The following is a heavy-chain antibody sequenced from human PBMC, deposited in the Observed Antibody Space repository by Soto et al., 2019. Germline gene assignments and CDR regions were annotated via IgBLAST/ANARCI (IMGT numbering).Heavy chain of an antibody. CDR3: ARGCDYSSGWYREYYYYGMDV. Sequence: ASVKVSCKASGYTFTSYGISWVRQAPGQGLEWMGWISAYNGNTNYAQKLQGRVTMTTDTSTSTAYMELRSLRSDDTAVYYCARGCDYSSGWYREYYYYGMDVWGQGTTVTVSS. J-gene: IGHJ6*02. D-gene: IGHD6-19*01. CDR1: GYTFTSYG. CDR2: ISAYNGNT. V-gene: IGHV1-18*01.